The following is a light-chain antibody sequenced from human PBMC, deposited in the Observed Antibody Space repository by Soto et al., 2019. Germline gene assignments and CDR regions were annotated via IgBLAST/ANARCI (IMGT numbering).Light chain of an antibody. Sequence: EFVLTQSPAALSLSPGERATLSCRASQSISTYLAWYQQRPGQTPRLLIYDASNRATGIPARFSGSGSGTDFTLTTSSLEPEDFGVYYCHQRSNWLFGPGTKVEIK. J-gene: IGKJ3*01. V-gene: IGKV3-11*01. CDR1: QSISTY. CDR2: DAS. CDR3: HQRSNWL.